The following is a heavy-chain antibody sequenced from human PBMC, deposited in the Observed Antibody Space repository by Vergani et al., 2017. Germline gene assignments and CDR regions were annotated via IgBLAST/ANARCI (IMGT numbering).Heavy chain of an antibody. J-gene: IGHJ4*02. D-gene: IGHD3-3*01. CDR2: INHSGST. Sequence: QVQLQESGPGLVKPSETLSLTCAVYGGSFSGYYWSWIRQPPGKGLEWIGEINHSGSTNYNPSLKSRVTISVDTSKNQFSLKLSSVTAADTAVYYCARAPYDFWSGSITYYFDYWGQGTLVTVSS. CDR3: ARAPYDFWSGSITYYFDY. CDR1: GGSFSGYY. V-gene: IGHV4-34*01.